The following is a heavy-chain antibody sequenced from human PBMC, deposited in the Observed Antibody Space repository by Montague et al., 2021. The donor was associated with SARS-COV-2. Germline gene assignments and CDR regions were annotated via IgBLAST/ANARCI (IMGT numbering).Heavy chain of an antibody. Sequence: SLRLSCAASGFTFNTYYMHWVRQATGKGLEWVSSIGTPADTYSPGSVTPRFTISRDNANNSLYLQMNSLSAGDTAVYYFASGGYCSGSNCLYFDSWGQGTLVTVSS. J-gene: IGHJ4*02. CDR1: GFTFNTYY. CDR2: IGTPADT. V-gene: IGHV3-13*01. CDR3: ASGGYCSGSNCLYFDS. D-gene: IGHD2-15*01.